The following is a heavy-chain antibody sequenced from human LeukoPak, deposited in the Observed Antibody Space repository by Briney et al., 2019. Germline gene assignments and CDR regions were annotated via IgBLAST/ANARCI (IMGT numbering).Heavy chain of an antibody. Sequence: GGSLRLSCVASGFTFSSYSMSWVRQAPGKGLEWVSGINWNGGSTGYADSVKGRFTISRDNAKNSLYLQMNSLRAEDTALYYCARNSGSGSYYPQDYWGQGTLVTVSS. V-gene: IGHV3-20*04. CDR1: GFTFSSYS. CDR3: ARNSGSGSYYPQDY. CDR2: INWNGGST. J-gene: IGHJ4*02. D-gene: IGHD3-10*01.